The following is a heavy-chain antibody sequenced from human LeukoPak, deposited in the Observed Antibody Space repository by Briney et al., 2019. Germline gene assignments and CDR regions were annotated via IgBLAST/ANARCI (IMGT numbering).Heavy chain of an antibody. CDR1: GGSISSGGYY. CDR3: ARDSTYYYDSSGYYPTHDAFDI. V-gene: IGHV4-31*03. Sequence: SETLSLTCTVSGGSISSGGYYWSWIRQHPGKGLEWIGYIYYSGSTYHNPSLKSRVTISVDTSKNQFSLKLSPVTAADTAVYYCARDSTYYYDSSGYYPTHDAFDIWGQGTMVTVSS. CDR2: IYYSGST. D-gene: IGHD3-22*01. J-gene: IGHJ3*02.